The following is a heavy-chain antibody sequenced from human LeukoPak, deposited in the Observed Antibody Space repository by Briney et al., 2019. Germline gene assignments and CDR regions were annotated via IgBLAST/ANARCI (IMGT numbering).Heavy chain of an antibody. V-gene: IGHV3-33*08. D-gene: IGHD5-12*01. CDR1: GFTFSSSW. J-gene: IGHJ6*02. Sequence: PGGSLRLSCAASGFTFSSSWMGWARQAPGKGLEWVAVIWYDGSNKYYADSVKGRFTISRDNPKNTLYLQMNSLRAEDTAVYYCARVRLRGPLYGMDVWGQGTTVTVSS. CDR2: IWYDGSNK. CDR3: ARVRLRGPLYGMDV.